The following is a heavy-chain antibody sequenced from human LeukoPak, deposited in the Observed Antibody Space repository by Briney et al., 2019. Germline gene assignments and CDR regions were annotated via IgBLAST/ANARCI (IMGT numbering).Heavy chain of an antibody. V-gene: IGHV3-23*01. CDR1: GFTLSSYA. J-gene: IGHJ4*02. D-gene: IGHD1-14*01. CDR3: AKNRREDYYFDY. Sequence: PGGSLRLSCAASGFTLSSYAMSWVRQAPGKGLEWVSAISGSGGSTYYADSVKGRFTISRDNSKNTLYLQMNSLRAEDTAVYYCAKNRREDYYFDYWGQGTLVTVSP. CDR2: ISGSGGST.